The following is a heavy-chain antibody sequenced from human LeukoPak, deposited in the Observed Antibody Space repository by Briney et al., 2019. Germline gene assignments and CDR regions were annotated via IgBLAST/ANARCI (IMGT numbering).Heavy chain of an antibody. Sequence: HVASVKVSCKASGYTFTGYYMHWVRQAPGQGLEWMGWINPNSGGTNYAQKFQGWVTMTRDTSISTAYMELSRLRSDDTAVYYCAREVRSSWYSQGLDYWGQGTLVTVSS. CDR2: INPNSGGT. J-gene: IGHJ4*02. CDR1: GYTFTGYY. V-gene: IGHV1-2*04. CDR3: AREVRSSWYSQGLDY. D-gene: IGHD6-13*01.